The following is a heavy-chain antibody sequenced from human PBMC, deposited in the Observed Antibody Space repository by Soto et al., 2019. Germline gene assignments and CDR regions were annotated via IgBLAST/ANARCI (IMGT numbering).Heavy chain of an antibody. CDR2: LSYSGGT. Sequence: QLQLQESGPGLLKPSETLSLTCTVSFGAASSSNYYWGWIRQPPGKGLEWIGSLSYSGGTYYNPSLESRVTISVDTSKRHFSLRLSSLTAADTAVYYCARHLPDYYYSSSGNSYFDYWGQGTLVTVSS. D-gene: IGHD3-22*01. V-gene: IGHV4-39*01. CDR1: FGAASSSNYY. CDR3: ARHLPDYYYSSSGNSYFDY. J-gene: IGHJ4*02.